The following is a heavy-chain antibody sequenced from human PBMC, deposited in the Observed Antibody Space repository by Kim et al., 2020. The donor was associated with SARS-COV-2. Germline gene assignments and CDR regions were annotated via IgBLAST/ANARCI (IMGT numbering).Heavy chain of an antibody. V-gene: IGHV1-8*01. CDR3: ARGIFGAAAGILNHYYYYGMDV. CDR2: MNPNSGNT. D-gene: IGHD6-13*01. CDR1: GYTFTSYD. J-gene: IGHJ6*02. Sequence: ASVKVSCKASGYTFTSYDINWVRQATGQGLEWMGWMNPNSGNTGYAQKFQGRVTMTRNTSISTAYMELSSLRSEDTAVYYCARGIFGAAAGILNHYYYYGMDVWGQGTTVTVSS.